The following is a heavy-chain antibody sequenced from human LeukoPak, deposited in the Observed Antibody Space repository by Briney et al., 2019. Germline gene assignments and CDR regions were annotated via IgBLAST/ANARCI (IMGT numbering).Heavy chain of an antibody. V-gene: IGHV6-1*01. CDR1: GDSVSSNSAA. Sequence: SQTLSLTCDISGDSVSSNSAAWNWIRQSPSRGLEWLGRTYYRSTWYTDYAVSVKSRISINPDTSQNQFSLQLNSVTPEDTAVYYCARAASPYYYGSGSYYSRSDYWGQGTLVTVSS. CDR2: TYYRSTWYT. CDR3: ARAASPYYYGSGSYYSRSDY. D-gene: IGHD3-10*01. J-gene: IGHJ4*02.